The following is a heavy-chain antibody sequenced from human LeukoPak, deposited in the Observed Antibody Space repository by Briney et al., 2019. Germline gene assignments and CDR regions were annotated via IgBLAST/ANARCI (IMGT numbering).Heavy chain of an antibody. J-gene: IGHJ6*02. Sequence: ASVKVSCKASGYTFTGYYMYWVRQAPGQGLEWMGWINPNSGGTNYAQKFQGRVTMTRDTSISTAYMELSRLRSDDTAVYYCARDLGVVPAAMGYYYYGMDVWGQGTTVTVSS. CDR3: ARDLGVVPAAMGYYYYGMDV. CDR2: INPNSGGT. D-gene: IGHD2-2*01. V-gene: IGHV1-2*02. CDR1: GYTFTGYY.